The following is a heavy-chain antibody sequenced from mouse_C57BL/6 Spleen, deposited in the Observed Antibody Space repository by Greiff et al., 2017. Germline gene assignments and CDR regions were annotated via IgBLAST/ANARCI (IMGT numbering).Heavy chain of an antibody. D-gene: IGHD2-5*01. J-gene: IGHJ4*01. V-gene: IGHV5-4*01. CDR3: ARDAGYSKGAMDY. Sequence: EVQGVESGGGLVKPGGSLKLSCAASGFTFSSYAMSWVRQTPEKRLEWVATISDGGSYTYYPDNVKGRFTISRDNAKNNLYLQMSHLKSEDTAMYDCARDAGYSKGAMDYWGQGTSVTVSS. CDR1: GFTFSSYA. CDR2: ISDGGSYT.